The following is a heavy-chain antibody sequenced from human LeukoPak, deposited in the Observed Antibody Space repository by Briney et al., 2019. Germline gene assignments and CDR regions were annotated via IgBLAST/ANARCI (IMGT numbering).Heavy chain of an antibody. CDR1: GFTFSSYW. V-gene: IGHV3-9*01. Sequence: GGSLRLSCAASGFTFSSYWMSWVRQAPGKGLEWVSGISWSSGSIGYADSVKGRFTISRDNAKKSLYLQMNSLRAEDTALYYCAKDNGYGDYDYYFDYWGQGTLVTVSS. D-gene: IGHD4-17*01. J-gene: IGHJ4*02. CDR3: AKDNGYGDYDYYFDY. CDR2: ISWSSGSI.